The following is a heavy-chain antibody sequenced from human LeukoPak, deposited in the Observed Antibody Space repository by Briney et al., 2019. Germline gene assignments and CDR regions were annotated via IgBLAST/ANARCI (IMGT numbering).Heavy chain of an antibody. D-gene: IGHD5-18*01. J-gene: IGHJ3*02. CDR3: AREVTVAYSYGYGAFDI. Sequence: GGSLRLSCAASGFTFSSYWMHWVRQVSGKGLVWVSRINTEGSSTRRADSVKGRFTISRDNAKNTLYLQMNSLRVEDTAVYYCAREVTVAYSYGYGAFDIWGQGTMVTVSS. V-gene: IGHV3-74*01. CDR2: INTEGSST. CDR1: GFTFSSYW.